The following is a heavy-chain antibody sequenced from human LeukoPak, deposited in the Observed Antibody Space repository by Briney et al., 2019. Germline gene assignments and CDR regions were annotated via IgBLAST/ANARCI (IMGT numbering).Heavy chain of an antibody. CDR2: INPNSGGT. CDR1: GYTFTSYD. V-gene: IGHV1-2*02. D-gene: IGHD2-15*01. J-gene: IGHJ4*02. Sequence: ASVTVSCTASGYTFTSYDINWVRQAPGQGLEWMGWINPNSGGTNYAQKFQGRVTMTRDTSISTAYMEMSRLRSDDTAVYYCATTTSYCSSGRCYLAYWGQGTLVTVSS. CDR3: ATTTSYCSSGRCYLAY.